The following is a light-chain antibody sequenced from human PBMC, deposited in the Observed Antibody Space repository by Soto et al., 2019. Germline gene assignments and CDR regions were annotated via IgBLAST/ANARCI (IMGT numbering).Light chain of an antibody. V-gene: IGKV3-11*01. CDR2: DAS. CDR3: QHRSNWLGT. Sequence: EIVLTQSPATLSLSPGERATLSCRASQSVSSFLAWYQQKSGQTPRLLIYDASNRATGIPARFSGSGSGTDFTLTISSLEPEDFALYYCQHRSNWLGTFGPGTKVDIK. CDR1: QSVSSF. J-gene: IGKJ3*01.